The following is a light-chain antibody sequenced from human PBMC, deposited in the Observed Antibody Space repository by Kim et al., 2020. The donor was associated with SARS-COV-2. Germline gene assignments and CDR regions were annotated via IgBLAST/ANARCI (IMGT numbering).Light chain of an antibody. CDR1: SSDIGAYKY. V-gene: IGLV2-8*01. CDR2: EVN. J-gene: IGLJ1*01. CDR3: TSYAGSNNLDV. Sequence: QSVTISCTGTSSDIGAYKYVSWYQQHPGKAPKLMIYEVNRRPSGVPDRFSGSKSGNTASLTVSGLQAEDGADYYCTSYAGSNNLDVFGTGTQLTVL.